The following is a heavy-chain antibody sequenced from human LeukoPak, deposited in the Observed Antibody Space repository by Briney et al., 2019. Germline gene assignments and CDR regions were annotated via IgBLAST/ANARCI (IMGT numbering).Heavy chain of an antibody. CDR1: GYSLSSAYY. V-gene: IGHV4-38-2*01. CDR3: ARLQASPYYFDY. CDR2: IYHSGST. Sequence: PSETLSLTCAVSGYSLSSAYYWGWIRQPPGKGLEWILSIYHSGSTYYNPSLKSRVTISVDTSKNQFSLKLSSVTAADTAVYYCARLQASPYYFDYWGQGTLVTVSS. J-gene: IGHJ4*02.